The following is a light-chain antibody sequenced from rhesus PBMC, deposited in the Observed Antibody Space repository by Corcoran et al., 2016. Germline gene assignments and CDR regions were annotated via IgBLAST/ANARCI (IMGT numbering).Light chain of an antibody. CDR1: QTVSRN. CDR3: YQHASDCT. V-gene: IGKV3-10*01. Sequence: QVMLTQSPATMSLSPGERATLSCRASQTVSRNLAWYQQQPGQAPSPLIYDASKRATAIPDRFSGSGTGTDFTLSTSSREPENVGVKYCYQHASDCTFDQGTRVEVK. CDR2: DAS. J-gene: IGKJ2*01.